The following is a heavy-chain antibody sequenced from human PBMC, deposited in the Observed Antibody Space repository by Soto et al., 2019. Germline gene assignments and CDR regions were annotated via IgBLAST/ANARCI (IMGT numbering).Heavy chain of an antibody. V-gene: IGHV4-30-4*01. CDR1: GGSISSGDYY. J-gene: IGHJ6*02. Sequence: SETLSLTCTVSGGSISSGDYYWSWIRQPPGKGLEWIGYIYYSGSTYYNPSLKSRVTISVDTSKNQFSLKLSSVTAADTAVYYCYAVVITPYYGMDVWGQGTTVTVS. CDR3: YAVVITPYYGMDV. D-gene: IGHD3-22*01. CDR2: IYYSGST.